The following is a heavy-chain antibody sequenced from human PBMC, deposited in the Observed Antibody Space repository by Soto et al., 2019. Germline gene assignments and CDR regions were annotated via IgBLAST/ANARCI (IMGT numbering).Heavy chain of an antibody. J-gene: IGHJ4*02. CDR2: FSLSGTT. CDR3: ARGMTPLGAPAWYYFDS. Sequence: PSETLSLTCTVSGASITGSSYWSWIRQPAGKGLEWIGRFSLSGTTNYNPSLRGRVTMSADVSKNQFSLRLTSATAADTALYYCARGMTPLGAPAWYYFDSWGQGTLVTVSS. CDR1: GASITGSSY. V-gene: IGHV4-4*07. D-gene: IGHD2-15*01.